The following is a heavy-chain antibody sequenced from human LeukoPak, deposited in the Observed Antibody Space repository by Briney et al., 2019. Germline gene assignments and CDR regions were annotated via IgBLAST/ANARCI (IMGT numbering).Heavy chain of an antibody. V-gene: IGHV3-23*01. D-gene: IGHD3-22*01. CDR2: IGGSGYST. Sequence: GGSLRLSCAASGFTFSSYAMSWVRQAPGKGLEWVSVIGGSGYSTYYADSVKGRFTISRDDSKNTLYLQMNSLRAEDTAVYYCAKQPDNYYDSSGPDYWGQGTLVTVSS. CDR3: AKQPDNYYDSSGPDY. J-gene: IGHJ4*02. CDR1: GFTFSSYA.